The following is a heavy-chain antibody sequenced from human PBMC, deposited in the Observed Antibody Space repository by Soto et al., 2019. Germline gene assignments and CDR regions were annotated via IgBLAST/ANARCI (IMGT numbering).Heavy chain of an antibody. Sequence: GGSLRLSCTASGFTFSSYGMHWVRQDPGKGLEWVAVISYDGSNKYYADSVKGRFTISRDNSKNTLYLQMNSLRAEDTAVYYCAKDMKTRYDFWSGYYGVGGYYYYYYGMDVWGQGTTVTVSS. CDR3: AKDMKTRYDFWSGYYGVGGYYYYYYGMDV. V-gene: IGHV3-30*18. CDR2: ISYDGSNK. D-gene: IGHD3-3*01. CDR1: GFTFSSYG. J-gene: IGHJ6*02.